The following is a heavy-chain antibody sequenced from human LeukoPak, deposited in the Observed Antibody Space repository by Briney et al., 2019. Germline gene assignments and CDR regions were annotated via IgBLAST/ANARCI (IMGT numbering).Heavy chain of an antibody. Sequence: SPSETLSLTCAVYGGSFSDYYWSWIRQPPGKGLEWIGEINHSGSTNYNPSLKSRVTISVDTSKIQFSLKLSSVTAADTAVYYCARTDYREWGQGTLVTVSS. J-gene: IGHJ4*02. D-gene: IGHD4-11*01. CDR1: GGSFSDYY. V-gene: IGHV4-34*01. CDR3: ARTDYRE. CDR2: INHSGST.